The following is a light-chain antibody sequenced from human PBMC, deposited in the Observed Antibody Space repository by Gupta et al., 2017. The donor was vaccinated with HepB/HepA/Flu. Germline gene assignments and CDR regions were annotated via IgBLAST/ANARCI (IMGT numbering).Light chain of an antibody. J-gene: IGLJ3*02. CDR2: NTN. CDR1: TGAVTSGHF. V-gene: IGLV7-46*01. CDR3: LLSYGDTRA. Sequence: QAVLTQEPSLTVSPGGTVTLTCGSTTGAVTSGHFPYWLQQKPGQAPRTLIYNTNYGHSWTPPRFSGSLFGGKAALTLSGAQPEDEADYYCLLSYGDTRAFGGGTKLTVL.